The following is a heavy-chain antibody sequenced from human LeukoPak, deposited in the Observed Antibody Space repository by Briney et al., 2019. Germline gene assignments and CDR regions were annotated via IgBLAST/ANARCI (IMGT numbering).Heavy chain of an antibody. CDR1: GFSFRSFG. D-gene: IGHD7-27*01. V-gene: IGHV3-33*06. Sequence: GRSLRLSCAASGFSFRSFGMHWVRQAPGKGLEWLALIWYDGSKTFYADSAKGRFTISIDNSKNTLHLLMTRLRAEDTAIYYCAKDWGLSSSYYFDSWGQGTQVAVSS. CDR3: AKDWGLSSSYYFDS. J-gene: IGHJ4*02. CDR2: IWYDGSKT.